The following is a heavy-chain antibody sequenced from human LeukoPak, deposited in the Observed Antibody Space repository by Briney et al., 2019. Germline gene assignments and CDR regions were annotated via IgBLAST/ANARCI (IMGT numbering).Heavy chain of an antibody. J-gene: IGHJ3*01. CDR2: INTAGTTT. CDR3: TRVDTTDDL. V-gene: IGHV3-74*03. CDR1: GFMFSRYW. D-gene: IGHD4-11*01. Sequence: GGSLRLSCAASGFMFSRYWMHWVRQVPGEGLVWVSRINTAGTTTTYADFVRGRFTISRDNAKNTLYLQMNSLRAEDTAVYYCTRVDTTDDLWGLGTVVTVSS.